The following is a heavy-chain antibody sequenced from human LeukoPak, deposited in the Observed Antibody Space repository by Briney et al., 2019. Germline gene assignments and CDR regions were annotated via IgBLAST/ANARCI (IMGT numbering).Heavy chain of an antibody. Sequence: ASVKVSCKASGGTFSSYAISWVRQAPGQGLEWMGWISAYNGNTNYAQKLQGRVTMTTDTSTSTAYMELRSLRSDDTAVYYCARDDIAVAGIQSDYWGQGTLVTVSS. CDR1: GGTFSSYA. D-gene: IGHD6-19*01. CDR2: ISAYNGNT. V-gene: IGHV1-18*01. J-gene: IGHJ4*02. CDR3: ARDDIAVAGIQSDY.